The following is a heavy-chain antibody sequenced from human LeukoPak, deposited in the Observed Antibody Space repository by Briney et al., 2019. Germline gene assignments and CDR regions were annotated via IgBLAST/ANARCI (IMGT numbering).Heavy chain of an antibody. D-gene: IGHD6-19*01. Sequence: PGGSLRLSCAASGFTFSSYAMTWVRQAPGKGLEWVSGIAGSGSMTYYADSVKGRFTISRDNSKNTLYLQMNSLRAEDTAVYYCAKSPPSSGCYLLGADFWGQGTLVTVSS. CDR3: AKSPPSSGCYLLGADF. V-gene: IGHV3-23*01. J-gene: IGHJ4*02. CDR1: GFTFSSYA. CDR2: IAGSGSMT.